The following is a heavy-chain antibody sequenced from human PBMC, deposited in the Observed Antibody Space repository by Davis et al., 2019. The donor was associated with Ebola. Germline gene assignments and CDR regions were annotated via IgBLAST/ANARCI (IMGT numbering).Heavy chain of an antibody. CDR2: INPNSGGT. J-gene: IGHJ6*02. CDR1: GYTFTGYY. D-gene: IGHD6-13*01. Sequence: APVKVSCKASGYTFTGYYMHWVRQAPGQGLEWMGWINPNSGGTNYAQKFQGWVTMTRDTSISTAYMELSRLRSDDTAVYYCARSRRSSSSWTYYYYGMDVWGQGTTVTVSS. CDR3: ARSRRSSSSWTYYYYGMDV. V-gene: IGHV1-2*04.